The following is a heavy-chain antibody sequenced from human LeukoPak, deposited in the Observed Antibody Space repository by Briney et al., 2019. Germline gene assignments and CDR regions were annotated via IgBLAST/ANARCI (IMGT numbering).Heavy chain of an antibody. CDR2: INHSGST. D-gene: IGHD6-19*01. Sequence: SETLSLTCAVYGGSFSGYYWSWIRQPPGKGLEWIGEINHSGSTNYNPSLKSRVTISVDTSKNQFSLKLSSVTAADTAVYYCARDNSVSGWHGEDYWGQGTLVTVSS. V-gene: IGHV4-34*01. CDR3: ARDNSVSGWHGEDY. CDR1: GGSFSGYY. J-gene: IGHJ4*02.